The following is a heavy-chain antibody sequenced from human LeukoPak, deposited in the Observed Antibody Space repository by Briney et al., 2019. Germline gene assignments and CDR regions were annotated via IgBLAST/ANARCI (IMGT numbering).Heavy chain of an antibody. V-gene: IGHV3-7*01. CDR3: ARGATIGY. Sequence: GLELVFNINQHGTEKYYVDSVKGRFTISRDNAMSSLYLQMSSLRAEDTAVYYCARGATIGYWGQGTLVTVSS. CDR2: INQHGTEK. J-gene: IGHJ4*02. D-gene: IGHD4/OR15-4a*01.